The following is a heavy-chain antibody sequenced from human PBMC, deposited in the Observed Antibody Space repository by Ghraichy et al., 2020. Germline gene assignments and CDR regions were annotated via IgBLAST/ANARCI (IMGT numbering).Heavy chain of an antibody. CDR2: IKQDGSEK. D-gene: IGHD2-2*01. CDR3: ARRRCSSSSCFFDY. CDR1: GFSFNNYW. V-gene: IGHV3-7*01. Sequence: GGSLRLSCAASGFSFNNYWMSWVRQAPGKGLEWVANIKQDGSEKYYVDSVKGRFTISRDNAKNSLYLQMNSLRAEDTAVYYCARRRCSSSSCFFDYWGQGTLVTVSS. J-gene: IGHJ4*02.